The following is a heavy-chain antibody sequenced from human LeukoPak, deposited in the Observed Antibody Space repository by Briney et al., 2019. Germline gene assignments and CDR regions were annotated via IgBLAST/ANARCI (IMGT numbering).Heavy chain of an antibody. Sequence: PSETLSLTCTVSGGSTSSYYWSWIRQPPGKGLEWIGSLYYSGSTNSNPSLKTRVTMSVDTSKNQFSLKVNSVTAADTAVYYCARDLLGRGGSFDYWGQGTLVTVSS. J-gene: IGHJ4*02. CDR3: ARDLLGRGGSFDY. CDR2: LYYSGST. CDR1: GGSTSSYY. V-gene: IGHV4-59*01. D-gene: IGHD3-10*01.